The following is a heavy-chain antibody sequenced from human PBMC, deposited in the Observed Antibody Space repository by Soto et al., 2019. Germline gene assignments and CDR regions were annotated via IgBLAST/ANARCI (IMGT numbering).Heavy chain of an antibody. Sequence: QVQLVESGGGVVQPGRSLRLSCAASGFTFSSYAMHWVRQAPGKGLEWVAVISYDGSNKYYADSVKGRFTISRDNSKNTLYLQMNSLRAEDTAVYYCARDGGAAADYYYYYGMDVWGQGTTVTVSS. D-gene: IGHD6-13*01. CDR3: ARDGGAAADYYYYYGMDV. V-gene: IGHV3-30-3*01. J-gene: IGHJ6*02. CDR1: GFTFSSYA. CDR2: ISYDGSNK.